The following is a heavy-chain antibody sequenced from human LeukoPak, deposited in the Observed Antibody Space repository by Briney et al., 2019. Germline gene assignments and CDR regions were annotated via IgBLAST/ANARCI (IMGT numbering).Heavy chain of an antibody. CDR2: LSGSGDTA. Sequence: GGSLRLSCAASRFTFSTYTMAWVRQAPGKGLEWVSGLSGSGDTAYYTNSVKGRFTISRDNSKDTLYLQMNSLRAEDTAVYYCAKTDTYTSGWYMNSWGQGTLVTVSS. CDR1: RFTFSTYT. D-gene: IGHD6-19*01. CDR3: AKTDTYTSGWYMNS. V-gene: IGHV3-23*01. J-gene: IGHJ4*02.